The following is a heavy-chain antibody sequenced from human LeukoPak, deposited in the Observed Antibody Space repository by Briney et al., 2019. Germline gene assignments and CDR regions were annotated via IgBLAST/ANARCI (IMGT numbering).Heavy chain of an antibody. D-gene: IGHD3-16*01. Sequence: GGSLRLSCAASGFTFSSYAMSWVRQAPGKGLEWVSAISGSGGGTYYADSVKGRFTISRDNSKNTLYLQMNSLRAEDTAVYYCANSKGGYYWYMDVWGKGTTVIVSS. V-gene: IGHV3-23*01. J-gene: IGHJ6*03. CDR1: GFTFSSYA. CDR2: ISGSGGGT. CDR3: ANSKGGYYWYMDV.